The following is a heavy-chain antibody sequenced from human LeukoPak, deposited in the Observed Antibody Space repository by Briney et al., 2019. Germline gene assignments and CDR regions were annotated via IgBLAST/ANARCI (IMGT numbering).Heavy chain of an antibody. CDR3: ARAGLGYDFLGGYAGYNWFDP. J-gene: IGHJ5*02. Sequence: ASVKVSCKASGYTFTGYYMHWVRQAPGQGLEWMGWINPNSGGTNYAQKFQGWVTMTRDTSISTAYMELSRLRSDDTAVYYCARAGLGYDFLGGYAGYNWFDPWGQGTLITVSS. CDR1: GYTFTGYY. V-gene: IGHV1-2*04. CDR2: INPNSGGT. D-gene: IGHD3-3*01.